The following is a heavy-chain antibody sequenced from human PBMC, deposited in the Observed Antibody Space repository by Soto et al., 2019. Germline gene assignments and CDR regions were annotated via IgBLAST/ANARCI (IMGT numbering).Heavy chain of an antibody. CDR1: GGTIRSPDW. J-gene: IGHJ5*02. CDR2: IFQSGST. CDR3: ARGRGRYSSGWSWFDP. V-gene: IGHV4-4*02. Sequence: SETLSLTSGVSGGTIRSPDWWTWVRQPPGKGLEWIGEIFQSGSTNYTPSLESRVTISVDKSKNQFSLTLTSVTAADTAVYFCARGRGRYSSGWSWFDPWGQGILVTVPQ. D-gene: IGHD6-19*01.